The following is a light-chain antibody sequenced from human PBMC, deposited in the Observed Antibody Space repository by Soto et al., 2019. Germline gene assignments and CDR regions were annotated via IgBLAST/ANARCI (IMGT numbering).Light chain of an antibody. CDR1: SSNIGNNF. V-gene: IGLV1-51*01. CDR3: GTWDSSLSVYV. CDR2: DND. Sequence: QSVLTQPPSVSAAPGQKGTISCSGSSSNIGNNFVSWFQQLPGAAPKVLIYDNDKRPSGIPDRLSGSKSGTSATLAITGLQTGDEADYYCGTWDSSLSVYVFAIGTKLTVL. J-gene: IGLJ1*01.